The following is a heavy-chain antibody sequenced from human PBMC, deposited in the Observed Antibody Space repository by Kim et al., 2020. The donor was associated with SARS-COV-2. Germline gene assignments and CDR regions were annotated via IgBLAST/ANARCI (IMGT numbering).Heavy chain of an antibody. CDR1: GFTFSSYA. J-gene: IGHJ4*02. Sequence: GGSLRLSCAASGFTFSSYAMHWVRQAPGKGLEWVAVIWYDGSNKYYADSVKGRFTISRDNSKNTLYLQMNSLSAEDTAVYYCAKFAGYWGQGTLVTVSS. CDR3: AKFAGY. CDR2: IWYDGSNK. V-gene: IGHV3-33*06.